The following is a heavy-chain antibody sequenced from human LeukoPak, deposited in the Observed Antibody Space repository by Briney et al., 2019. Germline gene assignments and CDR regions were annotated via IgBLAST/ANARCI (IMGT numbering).Heavy chain of an antibody. V-gene: IGHV4-39*07. CDR1: GDSIGSTSYY. Sequence: PSETLSLTCSVSGDSIGSTSYYWGWIRQPPGKGLEWIGTIYNNGATYYNPSLKSRVTISVDTSKSQFSLKLSSVTAADTAVYYCARALPIFGVVITIDAGAFDIWGQGTMVTVSS. J-gene: IGHJ3*02. CDR3: ARALPIFGVVITIDAGAFDI. CDR2: IYNNGAT. D-gene: IGHD3-3*01.